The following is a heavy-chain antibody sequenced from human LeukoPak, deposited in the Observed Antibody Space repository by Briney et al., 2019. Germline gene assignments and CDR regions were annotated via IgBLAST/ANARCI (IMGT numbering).Heavy chain of an antibody. J-gene: IGHJ4*02. D-gene: IGHD1-26*01. Sequence: PSETLSLTCAVYGGSFSGYYWSWIRQPPGKGLEWIGEINHSGSTNYNPSLKSRVTISVDTSKNQFSLKLSSVTAADTAVYYCARGPKLGIEGATNVGLDYWGQGTLVTVSS. CDR3: ARGPKLGIEGATNVGLDY. V-gene: IGHV4-34*01. CDR1: GGSFSGYY. CDR2: INHSGST.